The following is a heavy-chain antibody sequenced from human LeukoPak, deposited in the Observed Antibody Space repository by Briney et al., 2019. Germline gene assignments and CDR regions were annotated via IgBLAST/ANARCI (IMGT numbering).Heavy chain of an antibody. D-gene: IGHD3-22*01. V-gene: IGHV4-59*01. CDR2: IYYSGST. CDR1: GGSISSYY. CDR3: AREGYCDSSGRPHYFDY. J-gene: IGHJ4*01. Sequence: SETLSLTCTVSGGSISSYYWSWIRQPPGKGLEWIGYIYYSGSTNYNPSLKSRVTISVDTSKNQFSLKLCSVTAADTAVYYCAREGYCDSSGRPHYFDYWGHGTLVTVSS.